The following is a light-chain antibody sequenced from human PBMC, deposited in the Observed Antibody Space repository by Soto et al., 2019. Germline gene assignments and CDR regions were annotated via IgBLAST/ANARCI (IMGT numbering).Light chain of an antibody. CDR3: DSYTSSRAYV. Sequence: QSVLTQPASVSGSPGQSITISCTGTSCDVGGYNYVSWYQQQAGKAPKLIIHEVSNRPSGVSNRFSGSKSGNTASLTISGLQAEDEADYYCDSYTSSRAYVFGIGTKLTVL. J-gene: IGLJ1*01. V-gene: IGLV2-14*01. CDR1: SCDVGGYNY. CDR2: EVS.